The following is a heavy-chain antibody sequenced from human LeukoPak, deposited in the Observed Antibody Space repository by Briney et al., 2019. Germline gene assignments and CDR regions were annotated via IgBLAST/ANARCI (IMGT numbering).Heavy chain of an antibody. J-gene: IGHJ6*03. D-gene: IGHD6-19*01. CDR2: IRYDESNK. V-gene: IGHV3-30*02. CDR1: GFTSSSYD. Sequence: GGSLRLSCAASGFTSSSYDIHWVRQAPGKGLEWVAFIRYDESNKYYADSVRGRFTISRDNSKNTLYLQMNSLRAEDTAVYFCAKGSKAVLFTRDHYMDVWGKGTTVTISS. CDR3: AKGSKAVLFTRDHYMDV.